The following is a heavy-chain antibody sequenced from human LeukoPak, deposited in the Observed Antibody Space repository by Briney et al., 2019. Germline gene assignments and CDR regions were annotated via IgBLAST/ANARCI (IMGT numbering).Heavy chain of an antibody. CDR2: IIPIFGTA. V-gene: IGHV1-69*01. D-gene: IGHD3-22*01. CDR1: GGTFSSYA. Sequence: SVKVSCKASGGTFSSYAISWVRQAPGQGLEWRGGIIPIFGTANYAQKFQGRVTITADESTSTAYMELSSLRSEDTAVYYCARVPSITMIVVVTPGHYYMGVWGKGTTVTVSS. CDR3: ARVPSITMIVVVTPGHYYMGV. J-gene: IGHJ6*03.